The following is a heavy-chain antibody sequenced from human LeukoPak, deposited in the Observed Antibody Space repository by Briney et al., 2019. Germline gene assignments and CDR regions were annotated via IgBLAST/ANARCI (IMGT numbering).Heavy chain of an antibody. CDR1: GGSLRGFY. V-gene: IGHV4-34*01. Sequence: PSETLSLNCSVYGGSLRGFYWSWIRQAPGKGLEWIGEIPHSGRTSHNPSLKGQVTMSVDTSTNEFSQKMSAVTAADTAVYYCARAPGYYYDSSSYYLDYWGQGSMVTVSS. CDR3: ARAPGYYYDSSSYYLDY. D-gene: IGHD3-22*01. J-gene: IGHJ4*02. CDR2: IPHSGRT.